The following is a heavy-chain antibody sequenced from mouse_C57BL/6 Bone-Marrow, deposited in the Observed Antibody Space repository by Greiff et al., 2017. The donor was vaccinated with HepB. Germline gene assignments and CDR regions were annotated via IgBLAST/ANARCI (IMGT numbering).Heavy chain of an antibody. V-gene: IGHV1-26*01. J-gene: IGHJ4*01. D-gene: IGHD3-2*02. CDR2: INPNNGGT. Sequence: VEPGASVKISCKASGYTFTDYYMNWVKQSHGKSLEWIGDINPNNGGTSYNQKFKGKATLTVDKSSSTAYMELRSLTSEDSAVYYCARRGQLRPYYYAMDYWGQGTSVTVSS. CDR3: ARRGQLRPYYYAMDY. CDR1: GYTFTDYY.